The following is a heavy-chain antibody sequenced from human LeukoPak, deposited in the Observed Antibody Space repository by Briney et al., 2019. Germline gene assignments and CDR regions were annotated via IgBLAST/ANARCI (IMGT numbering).Heavy chain of an antibody. CDR2: IYPGDSDT. CDR1: GYSFTSYW. V-gene: IGHV5-51*01. CDR3: ARSFYYDSSGYYYGLGY. D-gene: IGHD3-22*01. Sequence: PGESLKISCKGSGYSFTSYWIGWVRQMPGKGLGWMGIIYPGDSDTRYSPSFQGQVTISADKSIRTAYLQWSSLKASDTAMYYCARSFYYDSSGYYYGLGYWGQGTLVTVPS. J-gene: IGHJ4*02.